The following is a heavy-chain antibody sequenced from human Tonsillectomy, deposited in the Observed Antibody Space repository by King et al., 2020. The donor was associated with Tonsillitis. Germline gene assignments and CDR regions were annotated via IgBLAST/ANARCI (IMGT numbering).Heavy chain of an antibody. D-gene: IGHD3-3*01. J-gene: IGHJ6*02. V-gene: IGHV1-24*01. CDR1: GYTLTELS. CDR3: AKDRVESGLTLYYYYGMDV. Sequence: VQLVETGAEVKKPGASVKVSCKVSGYTLTELSMHRVRQAPGKGLEWRGGFVPEDGETIYAQKFQGRFTMTEDTSTDTAYMELSSLRSEDTAVYYCAKDRVESGLTLYYYYGMDVWGQGTTVTVSS. CDR2: FVPEDGET.